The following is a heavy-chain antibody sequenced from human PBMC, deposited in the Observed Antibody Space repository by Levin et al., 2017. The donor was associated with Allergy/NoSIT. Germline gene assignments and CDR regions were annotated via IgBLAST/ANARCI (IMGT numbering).Heavy chain of an antibody. V-gene: IGHV3-53*01. Sequence: GGSLRLSCAASGFTVSSNYMSWVRQAPGKGLEWVSVIYSGGSTYYADSVKGRFTISRDNSKNTLYLQMNSLRAEDTAVYYCARGWDTAMVLWFPIVSYPNWGQGTLVTVSS. D-gene: IGHD5-18*01. CDR3: ARGWDTAMVLWFPIVSYPN. CDR1: GFTVSSNY. J-gene: IGHJ4*02. CDR2: IYSGGST.